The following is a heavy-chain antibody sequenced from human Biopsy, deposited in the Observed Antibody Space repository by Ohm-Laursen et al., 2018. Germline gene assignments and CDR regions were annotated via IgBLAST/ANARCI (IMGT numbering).Heavy chain of an antibody. D-gene: IGHD3-10*01. V-gene: IGHV3-11*01. J-gene: IGHJ6*02. Sequence: SLRLSCTAPGFTFRDYYMTWIRQPPGKGLEWVSYITNSGGTVYYEDSVKGRFTVSRDNAKNSLYLQMDRLRAEDTAVYYCARPPWGHAYGYYNGMDVWGQGTTVIVSS. CDR1: GFTFRDYY. CDR2: ITNSGGTV. CDR3: ARPPWGHAYGYYNGMDV.